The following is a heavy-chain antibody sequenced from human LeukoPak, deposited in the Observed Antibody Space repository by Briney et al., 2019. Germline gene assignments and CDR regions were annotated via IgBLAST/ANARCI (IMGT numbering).Heavy chain of an antibody. CDR2: IKQDGSEK. V-gene: IGHV3-7*01. Sequence: GGSLRLSCAASGFTFSSYWMSWVRQAPGKGLEWVANIKQDGSEKYYVDSVKGRFTISRDNAKNSLYLQMNSLRAEDTAVYYCARVYPYCSSTSCAANRFYYYYMDVWGKGTTVTVSS. D-gene: IGHD2-2*01. J-gene: IGHJ6*03. CDR3: ARVYPYCSSTSCAANRFYYYYMDV. CDR1: GFTFSSYW.